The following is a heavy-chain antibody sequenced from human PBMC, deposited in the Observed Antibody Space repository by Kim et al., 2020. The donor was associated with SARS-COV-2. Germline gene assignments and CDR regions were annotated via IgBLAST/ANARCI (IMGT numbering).Heavy chain of an antibody. J-gene: IGHJ4*02. CDR3: ARTAYGSGSYYNVEDY. CDR1: GYTFTSYD. V-gene: IGHV1-8*02. D-gene: IGHD3-10*01. Sequence: ASVKVSCKASGYTFTSYDINWVRQATGQGLEWMGWMNPNSGNTGYAQKFQGRVTMTRNTSISTAYMELSSLRSEDTAVYYCARTAYGSGSYYNVEDYWGQGTLVTVSS. CDR2: MNPNSGNT.